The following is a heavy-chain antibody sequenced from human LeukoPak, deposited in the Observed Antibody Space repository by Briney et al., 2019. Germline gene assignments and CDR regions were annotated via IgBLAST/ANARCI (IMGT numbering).Heavy chain of an antibody. Sequence: GGSLRLSCAASGFTFSSYAMSWVRQAPGKGLEWVSAISGSGGSTYYADSVKGRFTISRDNSKNTLYLQMNSLRAEDTAVYYCAKDHYYDSSGSGIYWGRGTLVTVSS. V-gene: IGHV3-23*01. CDR3: AKDHYYDSSGSGIY. D-gene: IGHD3-22*01. J-gene: IGHJ4*02. CDR1: GFTFSSYA. CDR2: ISGSGGST.